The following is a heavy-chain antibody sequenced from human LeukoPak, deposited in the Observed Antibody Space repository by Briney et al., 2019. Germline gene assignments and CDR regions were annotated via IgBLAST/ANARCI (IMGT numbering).Heavy chain of an antibody. CDR1: GDSISSGNYY. D-gene: IGHD2-2*01. V-gene: IGHV4-61*02. J-gene: IGHJ4*02. CDR3: ARGEFQLLFSY. Sequence: SQTLSLTCTVSGDSISSGNYYWSWIRQPAGKGLEWIGRIYTSGSTNYNPSLKSRVTISVDTSKNQFSLKLSSVTAADTAVYYCARGEFQLLFSYWGQGTLVTVSS. CDR2: IYTSGST.